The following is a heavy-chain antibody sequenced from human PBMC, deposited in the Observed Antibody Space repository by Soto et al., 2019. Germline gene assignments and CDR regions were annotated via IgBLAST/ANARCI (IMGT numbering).Heavy chain of an antibody. CDR1: GFTFSSYA. Sequence: QVQLVESGGGVVQPGRSLRLSCAASGFTFSSYAMHWVRQSPGKGLEWVAVISYDGSNKYYADSVKGRFTISRDNSKNTLYLQMNSLRAEDTAVYYCARDNDWFDPWGQGTLVTVYS. V-gene: IGHV3-30-3*01. CDR2: ISYDGSNK. J-gene: IGHJ5*02. CDR3: ARDNDWFDP.